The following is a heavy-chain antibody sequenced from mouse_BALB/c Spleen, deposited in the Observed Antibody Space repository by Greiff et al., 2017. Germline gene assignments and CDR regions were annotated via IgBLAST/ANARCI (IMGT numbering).Heavy chain of an antibody. CDR2: ISSGSSNI. Sequence: EVQLVESGGGLVQPGGSRKLSCAASGFTFSSFGMYWVRQAPGKGLEWVAYISSGSSNINYTDTMKGRITISRDNPKNTQFLQITSLRSEDTAMDYCARGDCYGSNDEGFDYWGQGTSLTVSA. V-gene: IGHV5-17*02. CDR1: GFTFSSFG. D-gene: IGHD1-1*01. J-gene: IGHJ2*02. CDR3: ARGDCYGSNDEGFDY.